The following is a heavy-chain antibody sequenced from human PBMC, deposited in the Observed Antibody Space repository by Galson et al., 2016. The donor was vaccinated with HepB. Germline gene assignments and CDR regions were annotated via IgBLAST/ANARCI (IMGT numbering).Heavy chain of an antibody. CDR3: AKERRVGYWYFDL. V-gene: IGHV4-61*01. CDR1: GSSVSSGGSYY. Sequence: SETLSLTCTVSGSSVSSGGSYYWSWIRQPPGKGLEWIGYIYYSGSTNYNPSLESRVTISLDSSKNQFSLKLSSVTAADTAVYYCAKERRVGYWYFDLWGRGTLVTVSA. J-gene: IGHJ2*01. CDR2: IYYSGST. D-gene: IGHD2-2*01.